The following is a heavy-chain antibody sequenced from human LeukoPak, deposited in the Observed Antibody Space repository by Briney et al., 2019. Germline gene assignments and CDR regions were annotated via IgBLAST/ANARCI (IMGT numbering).Heavy chain of an antibody. CDR3: ARREYYYDSSILFQH. Sequence: SETPSLTCAVYGGSFSGYYWSWIRQPPGKGLEWIGEINHSGSTNYNPSLKSRVTISVDTSKNQFSLKLSSVTAADTAVYYCARREYYYDSSILFQHWGQGTLVTVSS. V-gene: IGHV4-34*01. CDR2: INHSGST. D-gene: IGHD3-22*01. CDR1: GGSFSGYY. J-gene: IGHJ1*01.